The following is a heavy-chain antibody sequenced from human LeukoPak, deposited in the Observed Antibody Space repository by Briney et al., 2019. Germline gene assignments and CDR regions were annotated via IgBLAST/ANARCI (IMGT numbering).Heavy chain of an antibody. V-gene: IGHV4-34*01. CDR1: GGSFSGYY. D-gene: IGHD2-2*02. CDR3: ARGPCLWASCYRRFDY. Sequence: SETLSLTCAVHGGSFSGYYWSWIRQPPGKGLEWIGEINHSGSTNYNPSLKSRVTISVDTSKNQFSLKLSSVTAADTAVYYCARGPCLWASCYRRFDYWGQGTLVTVSS. J-gene: IGHJ4*02. CDR2: INHSGST.